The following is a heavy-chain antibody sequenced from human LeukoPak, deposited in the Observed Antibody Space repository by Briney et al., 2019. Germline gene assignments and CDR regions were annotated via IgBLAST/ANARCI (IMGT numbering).Heavy chain of an antibody. J-gene: IGHJ4*02. CDR1: GGSISSSN. V-gene: IGHV3-21*01. Sequence: ETLSLTCAVSGGSISSSNWWSWVRQPPGKGLEWVSSISSSSSYIYYADSVKGRFTISRDNAKNSLYLQMNSLRAEDTAVYYCARDPGTWGSDFDYWGQGTLVTVSS. CDR2: ISSSSSYI. D-gene: IGHD7-27*01. CDR3: ARDPGTWGSDFDY.